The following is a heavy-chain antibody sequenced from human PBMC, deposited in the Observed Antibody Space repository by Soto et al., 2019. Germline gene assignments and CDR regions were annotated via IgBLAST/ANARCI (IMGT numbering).Heavy chain of an antibody. CDR1: GFTFSSYS. Sequence: PGGSLRLSCAASGFTFSSYSMNWVRQAPGKGLERVSYISSSSSTIYYADSVKGRFTISRDNAKNSLYLQMNSLRDEDTAVYYCASHDFHSNYRFYGMDVWGQGTTVTVSS. J-gene: IGHJ6*02. CDR3: ASHDFHSNYRFYGMDV. D-gene: IGHD3-3*01. CDR2: ISSSSSTI. V-gene: IGHV3-48*02.